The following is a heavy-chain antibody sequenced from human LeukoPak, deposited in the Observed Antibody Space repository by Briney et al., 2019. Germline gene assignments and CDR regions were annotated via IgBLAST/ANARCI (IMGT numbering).Heavy chain of an antibody. D-gene: IGHD6-13*01. V-gene: IGHV4-30-2*01. CDR2: IYHSGST. CDR1: GGSISSGGYS. J-gene: IGHJ4*02. CDR3: ARSSVAAAGYFDY. Sequence: SETLSLTCAVSGGSISSGGYSWSWIRQPPGKGLEWVGYIYHSGSTYYNPSFKSRVTISVDRSKNQFSLKLSSVTAADTAVYYCARSSVAAAGYFDYWGQGTLVTVSS.